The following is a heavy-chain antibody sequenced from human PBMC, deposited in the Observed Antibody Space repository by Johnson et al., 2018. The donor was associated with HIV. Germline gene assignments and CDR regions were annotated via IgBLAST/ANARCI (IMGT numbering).Heavy chain of an antibody. CDR2: ISSSGSTI. CDR3: ARLRGAFDI. J-gene: IGHJ3*02. Sequence: VHLVESGGGVIRPGGSLRLSCAASGFTFADYGMTWVRQAPGKGLEWVSYISSSGSTIYYADSVKGRFTISRDNAKNSMYLQINSLRAEDTAVYYCARLRGAFDIWGQGTMVTVSS. CDR1: GFTFADYG. V-gene: IGHV3-48*04.